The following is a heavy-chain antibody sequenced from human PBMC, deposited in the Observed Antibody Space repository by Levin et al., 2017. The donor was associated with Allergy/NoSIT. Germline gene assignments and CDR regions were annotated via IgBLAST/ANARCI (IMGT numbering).Heavy chain of an antibody. D-gene: IGHD5-24*01. CDR3: ASGYNYYYVDY. J-gene: IGHJ4*02. CDR2: IYSGGST. CDR1: GFTVSSNY. Sequence: SCAASGFTVSSNYMSWVRQAPGKGLEWVSVIYSGGSTYYADSVKGRFTISRDNSKNTLYLQMNSLRAEDTAVYYCASGYNYYYVDYWGQGTLVTVSS. V-gene: IGHV3-53*01.